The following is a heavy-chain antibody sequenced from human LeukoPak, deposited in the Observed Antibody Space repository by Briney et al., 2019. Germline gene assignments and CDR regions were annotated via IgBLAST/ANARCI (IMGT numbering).Heavy chain of an antibody. CDR1: GGSISSSSYY. CDR2: IYYSGST. J-gene: IGHJ4*02. Sequence: SETLSLTCTVSGGSISSSSYYWGWIRQPPGKGLEWIGSIYYSGSTYYNPSLKSRVTISVDTSKNQFSLKLSSVTAADTAVYYCARGASWHIVVVTAIHFDYWGQGTLVTVSS. CDR3: ARGASWHIVVVTAIHFDY. D-gene: IGHD2-21*02. V-gene: IGHV4-39*07.